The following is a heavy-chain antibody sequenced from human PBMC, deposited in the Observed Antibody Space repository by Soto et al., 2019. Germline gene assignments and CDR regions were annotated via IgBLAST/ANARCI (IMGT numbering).Heavy chain of an antibody. D-gene: IGHD4-17*01. V-gene: IGHV4-30-4*01. J-gene: IGHJ3*02. CDR3: ARRVLRQDAFDI. CDR1: GGSISSGEYY. Sequence: SETLSLTCTVSGGSISSGEYYWSWIRQPPGKGLEWIGYIYYSGSTYYNPSLKSRVTISVDTSKNQFSLKLSSVTAADTAVYYCARRVLRQDAFDIWGQGTMVTVSS. CDR2: IYYSGST.